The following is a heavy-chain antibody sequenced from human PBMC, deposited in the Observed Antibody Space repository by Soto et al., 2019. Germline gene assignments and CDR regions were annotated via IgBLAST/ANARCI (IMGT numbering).Heavy chain of an antibody. CDR3: TTAIVVPRFDP. J-gene: IGHJ5*02. D-gene: IGHD2-2*01. CDR2: IKSKTDGGTA. CDR1: GFTFNNAW. Sequence: GGSLRLSCAASGFTFNNAWMNWVRQAPGKGLEWVGRIKSKTDGGTADYAAPVKGRFTISRDDSRNTLYLQMNSLKTEDTAVYSCTTAIVVPRFDPWGQGTLVTVSS. V-gene: IGHV3-15*01.